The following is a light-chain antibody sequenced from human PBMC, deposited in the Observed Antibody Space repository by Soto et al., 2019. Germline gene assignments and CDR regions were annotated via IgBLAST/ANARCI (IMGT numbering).Light chain of an antibody. CDR1: ISDFVVYNY. CDR2: GVS. CDR3: SSHTISSAVQV. J-gene: IGLJ1*01. Sequence: QSALTQPASVSGSPGQSITISCTGTISDFVVYNYVSWYQQHPGKAPKPMIYGVSNRPSGVSNRFSGSKSGNTASLTISGLQADDEADYYCSSHTISSAVQVFGTGTTVTVL. V-gene: IGLV2-14*01.